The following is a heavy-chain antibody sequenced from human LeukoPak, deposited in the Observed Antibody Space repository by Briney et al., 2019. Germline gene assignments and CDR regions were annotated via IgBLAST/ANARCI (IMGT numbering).Heavy chain of an antibody. Sequence: PSETLSLTCTVSGGSISSYYWSWIRQPPGKGLEWIGYIYYSGSTNYNPSLKSRVTMSVDTSKNQFSVHLNSVTAADTAVYYCARGYGYQNFDYWGQGILVTVSS. CDR3: ARGYGYQNFDY. V-gene: IGHV4-59*12. D-gene: IGHD5-24*01. CDR1: GGSISSYY. J-gene: IGHJ4*02. CDR2: IYYSGST.